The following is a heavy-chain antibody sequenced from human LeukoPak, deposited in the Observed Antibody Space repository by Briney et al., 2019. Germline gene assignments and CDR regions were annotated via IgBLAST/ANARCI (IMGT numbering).Heavy chain of an antibody. Sequence: GASAKVSCKASGYTFTGYYMHWVRQAPGQGLEWMGWINPNSGGTNYAQKFQGRVTMTRDTSISTAYMELSRLRSDDTAVYYCARVLSLLDAFDIWGQGTMVTVSS. CDR2: INPNSGGT. J-gene: IGHJ3*02. CDR1: GYTFTGYY. V-gene: IGHV1-2*02. CDR3: ARVLSLLDAFDI.